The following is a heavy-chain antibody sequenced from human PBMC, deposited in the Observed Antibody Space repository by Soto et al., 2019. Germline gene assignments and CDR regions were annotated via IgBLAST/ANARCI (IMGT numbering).Heavy chain of an antibody. V-gene: IGHV3-7*04. CDR3: ARATGADKEDY. CDR2: IKEDGSEK. J-gene: IGHJ4*02. Sequence: GGSLRLSCAASGFTFGSYWLSWVRQAPGRGLEWVGNIKEDGSEKYYVDSVNGRFTVSRDNAKNSLYLQMNSLRAEDTAVYYCARATGADKEDYWGQGTLVTVSS. CDR1: GFTFGSYW. D-gene: IGHD3-10*01.